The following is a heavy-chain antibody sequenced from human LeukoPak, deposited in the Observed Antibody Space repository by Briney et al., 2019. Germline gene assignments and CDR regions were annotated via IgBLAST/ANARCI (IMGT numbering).Heavy chain of an antibody. D-gene: IGHD5-18*01. CDR1: GGSFSGYY. V-gene: IGHV4-34*01. J-gene: IGHJ4*02. Sequence: SETLSLTCAVYGGSFSGYYRSWIRQPPGKGLEWIGEINHSGSTNYNPSLKSRVTISVDTSKNQFSLKLSSVTAADTAVYYCARAGSSYSPLWYWGQGTLVTVSS. CDR2: INHSGST. CDR3: ARAGSSYSPLWY.